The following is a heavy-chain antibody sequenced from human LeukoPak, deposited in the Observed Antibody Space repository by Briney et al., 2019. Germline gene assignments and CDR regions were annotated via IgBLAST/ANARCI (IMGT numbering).Heavy chain of an antibody. CDR3: ARGGDRSFDY. D-gene: IGHD3-10*01. V-gene: IGHV4-38-2*02. Sequence: SETLSLTCTVSGYSISSGYYWGWIRQPPGKGLEWIGSIYHSGSTYYNPSLKSRVTISVDTSKNQFSLKLNSVTAADTAVYYCARGGDRSFDYWGQGTLVTVSS. J-gene: IGHJ4*02. CDR1: GYSISSGYY. CDR2: IYHSGST.